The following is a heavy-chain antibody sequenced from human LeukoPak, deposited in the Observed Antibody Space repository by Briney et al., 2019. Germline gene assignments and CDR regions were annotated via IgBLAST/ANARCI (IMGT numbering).Heavy chain of an antibody. CDR1: GYTFTNYA. V-gene: IGHV1-3*01. J-gene: IGHJ4*02. CDR3: ASLLGVRGVIRYYFDY. Sequence: ASVKVSCKASGYTFTNYALHWVRQAPGQRPEWMGWITAGNGNTKYSQNFQGRVTITRDTSASTAYMELSSLRSEDTAVYYCASLLGVRGVIRYYFDYWGQGTLVTVSS. D-gene: IGHD3-10*01. CDR2: ITAGNGNT.